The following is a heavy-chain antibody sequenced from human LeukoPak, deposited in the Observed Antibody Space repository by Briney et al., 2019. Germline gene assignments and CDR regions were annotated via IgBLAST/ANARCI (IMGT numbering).Heavy chain of an antibody. CDR3: ARGINDEYFQS. J-gene: IGHJ1*01. CDR1: PYYFINFW. V-gene: IGHV5-51*01. D-gene: IGHD2/OR15-2a*01. Sequence: GESLKISCKDSPYYFINFWIGWVRQMPGKGLEWMGIIYPADSDTRYNPSFQGHVTISADRSASTAYLQWHSLRASDTAIYYCARGINDEYFQSWGQGTLVTVSS. CDR2: IYPADSDT.